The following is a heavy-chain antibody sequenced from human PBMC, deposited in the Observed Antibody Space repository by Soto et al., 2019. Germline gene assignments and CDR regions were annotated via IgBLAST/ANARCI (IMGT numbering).Heavy chain of an antibody. CDR2: IYSGGST. V-gene: IGHV3-66*01. CDR3: ASETMEIFDY. CDR1: GFTVSSNY. D-gene: IGHD3-10*01. J-gene: IGHJ4*02. Sequence: EVQLVESGGGLVQPGGSLRLSCAASGFTVSSNYMSWVRQAPGKGLEWVSVIYSGGSTYYADSVKGRFTISRDNSKNPLYLQINSLRAEDTAVYYCASETMEIFDYWSQGTLVTVSS.